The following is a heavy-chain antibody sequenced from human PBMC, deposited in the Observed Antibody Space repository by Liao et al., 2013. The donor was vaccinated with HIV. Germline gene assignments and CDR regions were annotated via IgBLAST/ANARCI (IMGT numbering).Heavy chain of an antibody. D-gene: IGHD3-3*01. CDR1: GGSISSYY. Sequence: QVQLQESGPGLVKPSETLSLTCTVSGGSISSYYWSWIRQPAGKGLEWIGRIYSSGSANYNPSLKSRVTMSVDTSKNQFSLKLSSVIAADTAVYYCARGSFYVFLGSSAFVYLGPRDNGHRLL. CDR2: IYSSGSA. V-gene: IGHV4-4*07. CDR3: ARGSFYVFLGSSAFVY. J-gene: IGHJ3*02.